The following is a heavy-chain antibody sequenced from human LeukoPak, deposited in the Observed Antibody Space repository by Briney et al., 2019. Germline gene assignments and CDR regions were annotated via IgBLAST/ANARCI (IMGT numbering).Heavy chain of an antibody. J-gene: IGHJ5*02. Sequence: SVKVSCKASGGTFSSYAISWVRQAPGQGLEWMGRIIPILGIANYAQEFQGRVTITADKSTSTAYMELSSLRSEDTAVYYCARDSVYAISRYWFDPWGQGTLVTVSS. V-gene: IGHV1-69*04. CDR3: ARDSVYAISRYWFDP. CDR1: GGTFSSYA. D-gene: IGHD2-8*01. CDR2: IIPILGIA.